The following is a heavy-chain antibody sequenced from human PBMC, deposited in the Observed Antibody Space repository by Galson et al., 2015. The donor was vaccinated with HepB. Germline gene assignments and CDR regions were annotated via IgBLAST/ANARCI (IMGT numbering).Heavy chain of an antibody. V-gene: IGHV1-69*01. CDR3: AREQRWLQSGPFDY. Sequence: FSSYAISWVRQAPGQGLEWMGGIIPIFGTANYAQKFQGRVTITADESTSTAYMELSNLRSEDTAVYYCAREQRWLQSGPFDYWGQGTLVTVSS. J-gene: IGHJ4*02. D-gene: IGHD5-24*01. CDR2: IIPIFGTA. CDR1: FSSYA.